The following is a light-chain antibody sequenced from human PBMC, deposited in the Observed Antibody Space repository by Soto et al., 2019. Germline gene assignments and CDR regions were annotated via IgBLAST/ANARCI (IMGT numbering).Light chain of an antibody. CDR1: SSDVGGYDY. CDR3: ISYASINTYV. V-gene: IGLV2-14*01. CDR2: DVT. J-gene: IGLJ1*01. Sequence: QSALTQPASVSGSPGQSITISCTGTSSDVGGYDYVSWYQQHPGKAPKLMIYDVTNRPSGVSNRFSGSKSGNTASLTISGLPAEDQADYYCISYASINTYVFGTGTKVTV.